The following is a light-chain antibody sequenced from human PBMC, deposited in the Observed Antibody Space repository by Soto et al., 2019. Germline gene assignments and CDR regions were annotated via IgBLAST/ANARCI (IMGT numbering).Light chain of an antibody. J-gene: IGKJ3*01. CDR2: SAS. CDR1: QGINSW. CDR3: QQTQSFPLT. V-gene: IGKV1-12*01. Sequence: DIQMTQSPSSVSASVGDRVTITCRASQGINSWLAWYQQKPGKAPKLLIYSASSLQSGVPSRFSGSGSVTDFTLTISGLKPEDFATYYCQQTQSFPLTFGPGTKVDLK.